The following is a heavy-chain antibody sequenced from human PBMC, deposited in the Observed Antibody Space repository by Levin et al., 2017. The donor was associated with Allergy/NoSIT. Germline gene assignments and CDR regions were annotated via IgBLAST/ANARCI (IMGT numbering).Heavy chain of an antibody. CDR2: VKRTRNGGTT. CDR1: GFTVSEAW. D-gene: IGHD4-23*01. CDR3: ETDDFGGN. J-gene: IGHJ4*02. Sequence: GESLKISCVVSGFTVSEAWMHWVRQAPGKGLEWVGRVKRTRNGGTTDFSASVKGRFTISRDDSKNMFYLQMNSLKTEDTAEYYCETDDFGGNWGQGTLVTVSS. V-gene: IGHV3-15*01.